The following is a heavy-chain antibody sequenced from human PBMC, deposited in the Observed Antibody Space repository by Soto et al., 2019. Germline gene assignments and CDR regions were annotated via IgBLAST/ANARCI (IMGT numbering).Heavy chain of an antibody. CDR2: IIPIFGTA. CDR1: GGTFSSYA. D-gene: IGHD6-6*01. Sequence: QVQLVQSGAEVKKPGSSVKVSCKASGGTFSSYAISWVRQAPGQGLEWMGGIIPIFGTANYAQKFQGRVTITADESTSTAYMELSSLRSEDTAVYYCARVVQSSSSSGGRYYYYGMDVWGQGTTVTVSS. CDR3: ARVVQSSSSSGGRYYYYGMDV. V-gene: IGHV1-69*01. J-gene: IGHJ6*02.